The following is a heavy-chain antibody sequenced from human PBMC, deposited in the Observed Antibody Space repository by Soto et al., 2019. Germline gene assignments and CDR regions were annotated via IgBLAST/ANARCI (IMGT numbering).Heavy chain of an antibody. V-gene: IGHV3-7*03. CDR3: ATLRWLQNGIDY. J-gene: IGHJ4*02. Sequence: GGSLRLSCAASGFTFSNYWMSWVRQAPGKGLEWVANIKQDGSEKYYVDSVKGRFTISRDNAKNSLYLQVNSLRAEDTAVYYCATLRWLQNGIDYWGQGTLVTVSS. CDR2: IKQDGSEK. D-gene: IGHD5-12*01. CDR1: GFTFSNYW.